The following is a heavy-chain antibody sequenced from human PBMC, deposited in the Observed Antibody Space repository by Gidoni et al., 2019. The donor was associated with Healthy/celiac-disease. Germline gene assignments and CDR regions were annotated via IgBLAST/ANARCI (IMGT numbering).Heavy chain of an antibody. J-gene: IGHJ4*02. CDR2: ISYDGSNK. V-gene: IGHV3-30-3*01. D-gene: IGHD3-10*01. Sequence: QVQLLESGGGVVQPGRSLRLSCAASGFTFSSYAMHWVRQAPGKGLEWVAVISYDGSNKYYADSVKGRFTISRDNSKNTLYLQMNSLRAEDTAVYYCARDLMGYWGQGTLVTVSS. CDR1: GFTFSSYA. CDR3: ARDLMGY.